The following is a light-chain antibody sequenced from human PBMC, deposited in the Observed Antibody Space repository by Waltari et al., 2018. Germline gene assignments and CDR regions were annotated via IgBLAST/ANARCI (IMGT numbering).Light chain of an antibody. CDR3: QSYDGSSVV. Sequence: NFMLTQPHSMSESPGKTVIISCTRSSDSIASFYVQWFQQRPGSAPATVIFEDNQRPSGVPDRFSGSIDSSSNSASLTISGLKPEDEADYYCQSYDGSSVVFGGGTKLTVL. CDR2: EDN. CDR1: SDSIASFY. V-gene: IGLV6-57*04. J-gene: IGLJ2*01.